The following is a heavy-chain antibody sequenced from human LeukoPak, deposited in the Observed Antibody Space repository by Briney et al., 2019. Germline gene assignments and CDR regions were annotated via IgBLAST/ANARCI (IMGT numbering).Heavy chain of an antibody. CDR1: GYTFTGYY. V-gene: IGHV1-2*02. J-gene: IGHJ4*02. CDR3: ARVPIVGATPFDY. D-gene: IGHD1-26*01. CDR2: INPNSGGT. Sequence: ASVTVSCKASGYTFTGYYMHWVRQAPGPGLEWMGWINPNSGGTNYAQKFQGRVTMTRDTSISTAYMELSRLRSDDTAMYYCARVPIVGATPFDYWGQGTLVTVSS.